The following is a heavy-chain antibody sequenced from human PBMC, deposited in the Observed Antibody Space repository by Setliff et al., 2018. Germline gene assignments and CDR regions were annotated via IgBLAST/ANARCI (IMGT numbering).Heavy chain of an antibody. CDR3: ARTGTYRYFDY. V-gene: IGHV4-30-4*01. Sequence: SETLSLTCTVSGDSLSGDNYFWSWIRHLPGKGLQWLGHIYYTGKTYYNPSLKSRVTISVDTSKNQFSLTLSSVTAADTAVYYCARTGTYRYFDYWGQGALVTVSS. CDR2: IYYTGKT. D-gene: IGHD1-1*01. J-gene: IGHJ4*02. CDR1: GDSLSGDNYF.